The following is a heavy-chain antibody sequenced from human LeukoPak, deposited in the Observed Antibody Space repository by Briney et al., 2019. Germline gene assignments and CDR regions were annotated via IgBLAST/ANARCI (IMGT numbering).Heavy chain of an antibody. D-gene: IGHD3-22*01. Sequence: GASVKVSCKASGYTFTSYDINWVRQATGQGLEWMGWMNPNSGNTGYAQKFQGRVTMTRNTSISTAYMELSSLRSEDTAVYYCWASHSSGYYGYYFDYWGQGTLVTVSS. CDR2: MNPNSGNT. CDR1: GYTFTSYD. CDR3: WASHSSGYYGYYFDY. V-gene: IGHV1-8*01. J-gene: IGHJ4*02.